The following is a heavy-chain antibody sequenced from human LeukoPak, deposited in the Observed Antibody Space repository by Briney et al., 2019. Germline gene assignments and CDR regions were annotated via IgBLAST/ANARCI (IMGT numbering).Heavy chain of an antibody. Sequence: SETLSLTCTVSGGSISSSSYYWGWIRQPPGKGLEWIGSIYYSGSTYYNPSLKSRVTITVDTSKNQFSLKLSTVTAADTAVYYCARDRGSSWYPLAFDYWGQGTLVTVSS. V-gene: IGHV4-39*07. J-gene: IGHJ4*02. CDR2: IYYSGST. D-gene: IGHD6-13*01. CDR1: GGSISSSSYY. CDR3: ARDRGSSWYPLAFDY.